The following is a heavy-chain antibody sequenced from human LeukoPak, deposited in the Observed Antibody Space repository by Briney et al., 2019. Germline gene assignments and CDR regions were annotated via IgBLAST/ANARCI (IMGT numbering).Heavy chain of an antibody. CDR1: GGSVSSGNYY. J-gene: IGHJ5*02. D-gene: IGHD6-6*01. CDR3: ARKYPDHWFDP. CDR2: IFYLGNT. Sequence: NTSQTLSLTCTVSGGSVSSGNYYWSWIRQPPGKGLEWIGYIFYLGNTYYTPSLKSRVTISVDTSKNQSSLKLSSVTAADTAVYYCARKYPDHWFDPWGQGTLVTVSS. V-gene: IGHV4-30-4*01.